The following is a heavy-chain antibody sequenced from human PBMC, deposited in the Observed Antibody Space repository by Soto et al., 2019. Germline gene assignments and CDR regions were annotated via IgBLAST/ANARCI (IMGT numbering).Heavy chain of an antibody. CDR3: ARVDSSGCSEY. CDR2: IYPGDSDT. Sequence: GESLKISCKGSGYSFPSYWIGWVRQTPGNGLECMGFIYPGDSDTTYSPSFQGQVTISADKSTSTAFLQWTSLKASDTGMYYCARVDSSGCSEYWGQGTQVTVPQ. J-gene: IGHJ4*02. CDR1: GYSFPSYW. D-gene: IGHD6-19*01. V-gene: IGHV5-51*01.